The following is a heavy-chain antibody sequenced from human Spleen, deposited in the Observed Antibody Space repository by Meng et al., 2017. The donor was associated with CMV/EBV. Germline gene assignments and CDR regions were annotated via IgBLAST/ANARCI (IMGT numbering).Heavy chain of an antibody. CDR1: GYTFTGYY. Sequence: ASVKVSCKASGYTFTGYYMHWVRQAPGQGLEWMGWINPNSGGTNYAQKFQGRVTMTRDTSISTAYMELSRLRSDDTAVYYCAREAIFGVVIIYYYYGMDVWGQGTTVTVSS. V-gene: IGHV1-2*02. CDR2: INPNSGGT. D-gene: IGHD3-3*01. J-gene: IGHJ6*02. CDR3: AREAIFGVVIIYYYYGMDV.